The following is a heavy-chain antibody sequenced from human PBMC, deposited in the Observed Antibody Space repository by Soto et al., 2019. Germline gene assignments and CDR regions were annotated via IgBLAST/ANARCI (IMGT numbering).Heavy chain of an antibody. D-gene: IGHD2-2*02. V-gene: IGHV5-51*01. CDR1: GYSFTSYW. Sequence: PGESLKISCKGSGYSFTSYWIGWVRQRPGKGLEWLGIIYPGDSDTRYSPSFQGQVTISADKSISTAYLQWSSLKASDTARYYCALSEGLVPAAILENWFDPWGQGTLVTVSS. CDR3: ALSEGLVPAAILENWFDP. J-gene: IGHJ5*02. CDR2: IYPGDSDT.